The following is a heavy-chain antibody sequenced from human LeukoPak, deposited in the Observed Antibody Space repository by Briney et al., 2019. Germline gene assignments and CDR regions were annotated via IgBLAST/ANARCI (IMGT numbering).Heavy chain of an antibody. CDR2: INWDGSST. CDR1: GFTFSSYA. Sequence: GGSLRLSCAASGFTFSSYAMSWVRQAPGKGLEWVSLINWDGSSTYYADSVRGRFTISRDNSKNSLDLQMNSLRSEDTAFYYCAQGGSYCGGDCSSTWGQGTLVTVSS. CDR3: AQGGSYCGGDCSST. V-gene: IGHV3-43*02. D-gene: IGHD2-21*02. J-gene: IGHJ5*02.